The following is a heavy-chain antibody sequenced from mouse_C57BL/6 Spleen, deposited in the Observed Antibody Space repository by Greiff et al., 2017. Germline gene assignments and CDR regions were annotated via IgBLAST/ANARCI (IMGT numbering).Heavy chain of an antibody. CDR2: IDPENGDT. CDR1: GFNIKDDY. D-gene: IGHD1-3*01. J-gene: IGHJ3*01. CDR3: SANGSKAWFAY. V-gene: IGHV14-4*01. Sequence: EVQLQQPGAELVRPGASVKLSCTASGFNIKDDYMHWVKQRPEQGLEWIGWIDPENGDTEYASKFQGKATITADTSSNTAYLQLSSLTSEDAAVDYYSANGSKAWFAYWGQGTLVTVSA.